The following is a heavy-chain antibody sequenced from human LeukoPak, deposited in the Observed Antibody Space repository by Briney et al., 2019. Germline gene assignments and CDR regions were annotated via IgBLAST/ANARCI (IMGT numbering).Heavy chain of an antibody. D-gene: IGHD3-3*01. CDR1: GGSISSSSYY. J-gene: IGHJ4*02. V-gene: IGHV4-39*01. Sequence: SETLSLTCTVSGGSISSSSYYWGWIRQPPGKGLEWIGSIYYSGSTYYNPSLKSRVTMSVDTSKNQFSLKLSSVTAADTAVYYCATQFYTITIFGVVTLYYFDYWGQGTLVTVSS. CDR3: ATQFYTITIFGVVTLYYFDY. CDR2: IYYSGST.